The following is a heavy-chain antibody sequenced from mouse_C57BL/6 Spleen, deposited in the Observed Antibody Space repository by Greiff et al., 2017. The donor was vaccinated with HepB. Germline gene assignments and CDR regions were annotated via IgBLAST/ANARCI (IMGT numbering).Heavy chain of an antibody. D-gene: IGHD2-4*01. CDR2: INPSSGYT. CDR3: AIYDCDGSACSMDV. Sequence: VKLQESGAELARPGASVKMSCKASGYNFNSSTMHWVKQRPGQGLEWIGYINPSSGYTKYNQKFKDKATLTADKSSSTAYMQLSSLTTEDSAVYYSAIYDCDGSACSMDVWGQGTSVTVSS. CDR1: GYNFNSST. J-gene: IGHJ4*01. V-gene: IGHV1-4*01.